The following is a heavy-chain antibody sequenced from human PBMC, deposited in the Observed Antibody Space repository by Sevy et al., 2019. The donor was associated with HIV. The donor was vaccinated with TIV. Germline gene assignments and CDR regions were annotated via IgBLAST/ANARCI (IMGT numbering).Heavy chain of an antibody. CDR2: IKYDGSAK. CDR3: SRAWGTWYEVSTTGFDV. CDR1: GFAFSAYW. V-gene: IGHV3-7*01. Sequence: GGSLRLSCAASGFAFSAYWMNWVRQAPGKGLEWVANIKYDGSAKYYVDSVKGRFTISRDDAKNSVYLQMSSLRAEDTAVYYCSRAWGTWYEVSTTGFDVWGQGTMVTVSS. D-gene: IGHD2-2*01. J-gene: IGHJ3*01.